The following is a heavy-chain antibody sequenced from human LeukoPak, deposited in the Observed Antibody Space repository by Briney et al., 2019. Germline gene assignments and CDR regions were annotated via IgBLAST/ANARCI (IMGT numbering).Heavy chain of an antibody. CDR1: VYTFTKYG. CDR3: ARDSGTLRYFDWLPSSFDY. V-gene: IGHV1-18*01. CDR2: ISAYNGKT. D-gene: IGHD3-9*01. Sequence: ASVTVSFKDSVYTFTKYGISWVRQAPGQGREWMGWISAYNGKTNYAQKLQGRVTMTTDTSTSTAYMELRSLRSDDTAVYYCARDSGTLRYFDWLPSSFDYWGQGTLVTVSS. J-gene: IGHJ4*02.